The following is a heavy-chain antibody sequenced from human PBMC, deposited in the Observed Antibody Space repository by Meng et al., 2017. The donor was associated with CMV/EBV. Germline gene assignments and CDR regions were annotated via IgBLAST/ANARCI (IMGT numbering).Heavy chain of an antibody. CDR3: AKDHGYYDSGSAFDI. V-gene: IGHV4-34*01. CDR2: INHSGST. Sequence: SETLSLTCAVSGGSFSGYYWSWIRQPPGKGLEWIGEINHSGSTNYNPSLKSRVTISVDTSKNQFSLKLSSVTAADTAVYYCAKDHGYYDSGSAFDIWGQGTMVTVSS. D-gene: IGHD3-22*01. J-gene: IGHJ3*02. CDR1: GGSFSGYY.